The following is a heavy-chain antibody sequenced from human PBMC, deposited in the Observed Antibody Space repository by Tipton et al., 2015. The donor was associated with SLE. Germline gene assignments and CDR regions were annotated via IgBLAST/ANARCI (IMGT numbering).Heavy chain of an antibody. CDR1: GGSFSGYY. CDR3: ARVPRSGSYTQPD. CDR2: INHSGST. D-gene: IGHD1-26*01. V-gene: IGHV4-34*01. Sequence: TLALTCAVYGGSFSGYYWSWIRQPPGKGLEWIGEINHSGSTNYNPSLKSRVTISVDTSKNRFSRKLSSVTAADTAVYYCARVPRSGSYTQPDWGQGTLVTVSS. J-gene: IGHJ4*02.